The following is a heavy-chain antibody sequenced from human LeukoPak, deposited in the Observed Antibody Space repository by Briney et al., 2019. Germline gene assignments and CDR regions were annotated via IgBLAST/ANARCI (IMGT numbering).Heavy chain of an antibody. J-gene: IGHJ6*03. CDR2: IYYTGST. CDR1: GGSISSSSYY. D-gene: IGHD4-23*01. V-gene: IGHV4-39*01. Sequence: SSETLSLTCTVSGGSISSSSYYWGWIRQPPGKGLEWIGSIYYTGSTYYNPSLRSRVTISVDTSKNQFSLKLSSVSAADTSVYYCARLHYGGNYGYYYYYMDVWGKGTTVTISS. CDR3: ARLHYGGNYGYYYYYMDV.